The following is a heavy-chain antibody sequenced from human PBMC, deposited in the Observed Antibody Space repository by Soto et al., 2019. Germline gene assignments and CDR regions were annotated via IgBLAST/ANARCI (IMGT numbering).Heavy chain of an antibody. CDR2: ISAYNGNT. CDR3: ARDGHLPAATAAIYYYYGMDV. D-gene: IGHD2-2*01. CDR1: GYTFTSYG. V-gene: IGHV1-18*04. Sequence: QVQLVQSGAEVKKPGASVKVSCKASGYTFTSYGISWVRQAPGQGLEWMGWISAYNGNTNYAQKLQGRVTMTTDTSTSTAYMELRSLRSDDTAVYYCARDGHLPAATAAIYYYYGMDVRGQGTTVTVSS. J-gene: IGHJ6*02.